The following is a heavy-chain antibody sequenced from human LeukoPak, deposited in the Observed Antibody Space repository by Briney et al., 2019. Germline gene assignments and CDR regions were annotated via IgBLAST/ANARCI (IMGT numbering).Heavy chain of an antibody. Sequence: PGGSLRLSCAASGFTFSSYSMNWVRQAPGKGLEWVSYISSSSTTIYYADSMKGRFTISRDNAKNSLYLQMNSLRAEDTAVYYCARGEQQLVDYYYYMDVWGKGTTVTVSS. D-gene: IGHD6-13*01. CDR2: ISSSSTTI. V-gene: IGHV3-48*01. CDR3: ARGEQQLVDYYYYMDV. J-gene: IGHJ6*03. CDR1: GFTFSSYS.